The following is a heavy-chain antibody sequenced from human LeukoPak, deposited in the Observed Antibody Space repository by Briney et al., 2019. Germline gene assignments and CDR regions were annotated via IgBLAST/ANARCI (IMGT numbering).Heavy chain of an antibody. V-gene: IGHV3-21*01. CDR1: GFTFSTYG. D-gene: IGHD3-10*01. CDR2: ISSGSVYI. Sequence: GGSLRLSCAASGFTFSTYGMNWVRQAPGKGLEWVPSISSGSVYIYYADSVKGRFTISRDNAKSSLYLQMNSLRAEDTAVYYCARDEHGSGSYYNFDYWGQGTLVTVSS. J-gene: IGHJ4*02. CDR3: ARDEHGSGSYYNFDY.